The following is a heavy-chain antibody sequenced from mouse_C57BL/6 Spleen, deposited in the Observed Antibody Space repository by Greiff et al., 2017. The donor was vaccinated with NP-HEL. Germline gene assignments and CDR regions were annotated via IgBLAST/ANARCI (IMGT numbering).Heavy chain of an antibody. CDR1: GFSLTSYG. J-gene: IGHJ3*01. CDR3: ALITTVVATEAY. V-gene: IGHV2-5*01. D-gene: IGHD1-1*01. Sequence: VKLQESGPGLVQPSQSLSITCTVSGFSLTSYGVHWVRQSPGKGLEWLGVIWRGGSTDYNAAFMSRLSITKDNSKSQVFFKMNSLQADDTAIYYCALITTVVATEAYWGQGTLLTVSA. CDR2: IWRGGST.